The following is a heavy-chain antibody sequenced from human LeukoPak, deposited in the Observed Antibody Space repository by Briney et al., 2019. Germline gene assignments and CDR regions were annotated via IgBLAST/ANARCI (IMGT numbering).Heavy chain of an antibody. CDR3: ARDHRIASAGNDY. CDR2: MNQDGSGE. CDR1: GGSISAGNW. Sequence: ETLSVTCTVSGGSISAGNWWSWVRQAPGKGLEWVANMNQDGSGEYYVDSVKGRFTISRDNAKNSLYLQMNSLRAEDTALYYCARDHRIASAGNDYWGQGTLVTVSS. D-gene: IGHD6-13*01. V-gene: IGHV3-7*01. J-gene: IGHJ4*02.